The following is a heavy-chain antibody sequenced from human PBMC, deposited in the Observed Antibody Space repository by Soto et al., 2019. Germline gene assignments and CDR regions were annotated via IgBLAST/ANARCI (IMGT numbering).Heavy chain of an antibody. J-gene: IGHJ4*02. Sequence: SETLSLTCTVSGGSISSYYWSWIRQPPGKGLEWIGYIYYSGSTNYNPSLKSRVTISVDTSKNQFSLKLSSVTAADPAVHYCTRDRRLRSGWRAFDYWGQGTLVTVSS. CDR2: IYYSGST. CDR3: TRDRRLRSGWRAFDY. V-gene: IGHV4-59*12. D-gene: IGHD6-19*01. CDR1: GGSISSYY.